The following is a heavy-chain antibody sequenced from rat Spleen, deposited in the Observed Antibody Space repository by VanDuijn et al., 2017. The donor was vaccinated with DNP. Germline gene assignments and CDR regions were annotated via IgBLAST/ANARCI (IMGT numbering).Heavy chain of an antibody. D-gene: IGHD5-1*01. J-gene: IGHJ1*01. CDR1: GYSITNNY. CDR2: ISYSGST. V-gene: IGHV3-1*01. Sequence: EVQLQESGSGLVKPSQSLSLTCSVTGYSITNNYWGWIRQFPGNKLEYIGHISYSGSTNYNPSLKSRLSITRDTSKNHFFLHLNSVTSEDTATYYCTRGSGTRYWYFDFWGPGTMVTVSS. CDR3: TRGSGTRYWYFDF.